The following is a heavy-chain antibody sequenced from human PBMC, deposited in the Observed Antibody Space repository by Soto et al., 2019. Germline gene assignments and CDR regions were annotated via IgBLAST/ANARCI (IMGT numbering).Heavy chain of an antibody. J-gene: IGHJ4*02. CDR3: ARALDFWSAYFDY. V-gene: IGHV3-33*01. CDR1: GFTFSSYG. Sequence: GGSLRLSCAASGFTFSSYGMHWVRQAPGKGLEWVAVIWYDGSNKYYADSVKGRFTISRDNSKYTLYLQMNSLRTEDTAVYYCARALDFWSAYFDYWGQGALVTVSS. CDR2: IWYDGSNK. D-gene: IGHD3-3*01.